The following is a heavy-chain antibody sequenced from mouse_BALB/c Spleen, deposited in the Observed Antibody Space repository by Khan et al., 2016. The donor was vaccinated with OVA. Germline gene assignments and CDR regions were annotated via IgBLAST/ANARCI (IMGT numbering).Heavy chain of an antibody. CDR2: INPSSGYT. CDR1: GYTFTSYT. CDR3: GRTHER. J-gene: IGHJ2*01. V-gene: IGHV1-4*01. Sequence: QIQLVQSGAELARPGAPVKMSCQASGYTFTSYTTHWVKQRPGPGLEWIRYINPSSGYTKYNQKFKDKATLTADKSSSTSYMQLISLTSEDSAGYYCGRTHERWGQGTTLTVSS.